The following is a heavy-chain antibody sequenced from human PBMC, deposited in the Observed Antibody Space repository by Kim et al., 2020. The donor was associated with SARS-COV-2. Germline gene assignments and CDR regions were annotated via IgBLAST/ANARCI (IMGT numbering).Heavy chain of an antibody. J-gene: IGHJ3*02. V-gene: IGHV3-21*01. Sequence: GGSLRLSCAASGFTFSSYSMNWVRQAPGKGLEWVSSISSSSSYIYYADSVKGRFTISRDNAKNSLYLQMNSLRAEDTAVYYCARDGGTYYDYVWGPFGAFDIWGQGTMVTVSS. CDR3: ARDGGTYYDYVWGPFGAFDI. CDR1: GFTFSSYS. D-gene: IGHD3-16*01. CDR2: ISSSSSYI.